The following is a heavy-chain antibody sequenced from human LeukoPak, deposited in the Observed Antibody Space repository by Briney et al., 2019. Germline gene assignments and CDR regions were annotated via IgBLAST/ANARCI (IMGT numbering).Heavy chain of an antibody. D-gene: IGHD3-10*01. J-gene: IGHJ4*02. CDR3: ARGRLIYYGSGRVYYFDY. V-gene: IGHV4-61*01. CDR2: IYYSGST. Sequence: SETLSLTCIVSGYSISSGYYWSWIRQPPGKGLEWIGYIYYSGSTNYNPSLKSRVTISVDTSKNQFSLKLSSVSAADTAVYYCARGRLIYYGSGRVYYFDYWGQGTLVTVSS. CDR1: GYSISSGYY.